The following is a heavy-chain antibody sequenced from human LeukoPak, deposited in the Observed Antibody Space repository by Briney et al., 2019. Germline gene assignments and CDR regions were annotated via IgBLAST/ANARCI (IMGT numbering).Heavy chain of an antibody. CDR3: ARDPTYDFWSGSTHFDY. CDR2: ISPYNGNT. V-gene: IGHV1-18*01. J-gene: IGHJ4*02. Sequence: ASVKVSCKASGYTFTNFGISWVRQAPGQGLEWMGWISPYNGNTNYAQKLQGRVTMTTDTSTTTAYMELRRLRSDDTAVYYCARDPTYDFWSGSTHFDYWGQGTLVTVSS. CDR1: GYTFTNFG. D-gene: IGHD3-3*01.